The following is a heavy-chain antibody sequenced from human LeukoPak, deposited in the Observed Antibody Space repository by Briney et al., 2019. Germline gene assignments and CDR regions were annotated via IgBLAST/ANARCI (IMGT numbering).Heavy chain of an antibody. CDR1: GGSISSSSYY. CDR3: ARAVLTWNFDY. J-gene: IGHJ4*02. V-gene: IGHV4-39*07. Sequence: SETLSLTCTVSGGSISSSSYYWGWVRQPPGKGLEWIGSIYYSGSTYYNPSLKSRVTISVDTSKNQFSLKLSSVTAADTAVYYCARAVLTWNFDYWGQGTLVTVSS. CDR2: IYYSGST. D-gene: IGHD3-10*01.